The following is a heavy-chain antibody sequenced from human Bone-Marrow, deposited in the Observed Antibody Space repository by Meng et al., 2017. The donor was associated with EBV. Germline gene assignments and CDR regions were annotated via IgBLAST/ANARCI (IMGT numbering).Heavy chain of an antibody. CDR2: IIPIFGTA. J-gene: IGHJ4*02. CDR1: GGACTFDA. Sequence: QVRMVLSGSGAKRTGSWVTVSCKAYGGACTFDAISWMRLAPGQGLEWMGGIIPIFGTANYAQKYQGRGTITANKSTSTAYMEMSSMRSEDKAVYYCSRDTHDYGDLTFVDYWGQGTLVTVSS. D-gene: IGHD4-17*01. V-gene: IGHV1-69*06. CDR3: SRDTHDYGDLTFVDY.